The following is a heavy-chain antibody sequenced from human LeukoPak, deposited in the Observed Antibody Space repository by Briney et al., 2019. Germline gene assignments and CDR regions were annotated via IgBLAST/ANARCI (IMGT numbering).Heavy chain of an antibody. CDR1: GFTFTNYA. CDR3: AKNRGANYYNYYMDV. J-gene: IGHJ6*03. CDR2: ISSSGGST. V-gene: IGHV3-23*01. D-gene: IGHD4/OR15-4a*01. Sequence: GGSLRLSCAASGFTFTNYAMSWVRQAPGKGLEWVSSISSSGGSTYYADSVKGRFTVSRDNSKNTLYLQMSSLRAEDTAVYFCAKNRGANYYNYYMDVWGKGTTVTVSS.